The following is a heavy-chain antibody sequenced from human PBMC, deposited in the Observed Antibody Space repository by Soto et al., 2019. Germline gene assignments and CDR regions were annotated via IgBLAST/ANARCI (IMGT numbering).Heavy chain of an antibody. CDR3: ARVYGDKYSSSWYWFDP. CDR2: ISSSSTI. CDR1: GFTFSSYS. J-gene: IGHJ5*02. V-gene: IGHV3-48*01. D-gene: IGHD6-13*01. Sequence: GGSLRLSCAASGFTFSSYSMNWVRQAPGKGLEWVSYISSSSTIYYADSVKGRFTISRDNAKNSLYLQMNSLRAEDTAVYYCARVYGDKYSSSWYWFDPWGQGTLVTVSS.